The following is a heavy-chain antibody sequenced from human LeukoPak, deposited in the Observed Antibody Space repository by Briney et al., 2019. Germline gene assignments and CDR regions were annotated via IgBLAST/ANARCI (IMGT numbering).Heavy chain of an antibody. CDR1: GYTFTSYS. CDR3: ARGLRKNQPPDY. CDR2: ISAYNGNT. V-gene: IGHV1-18*01. Sequence: ASVKVSCKASGYTFTSYSISWVRQAPGQWLEWMGWISAYNGNTNYAQKLQGRVTMTTDTSTSTAYMELRSLRSDDTAVYYCARGLRKNQPPDYWGQGTLVTVSS. J-gene: IGHJ4*02. D-gene: IGHD3-16*01.